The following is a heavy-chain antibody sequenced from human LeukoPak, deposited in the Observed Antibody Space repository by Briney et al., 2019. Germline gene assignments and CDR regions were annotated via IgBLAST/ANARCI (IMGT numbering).Heavy chain of an antibody. CDR1: GGPISSSNW. D-gene: IGHD6-13*01. CDR3: AIIFGGSWYLWFDP. J-gene: IGHJ5*02. CDR2: IYHSGST. Sequence: SGTLSLTCAVSGGPISSSNWWSWVRQPPGKGLEWIGEIYHSGSTNYYPSLKSRVTILLDKSKNQFSLKLSSVTAADTAVYYCAIIFGGSWYLWFDPWGRGTLVTVSS. V-gene: IGHV4-4*02.